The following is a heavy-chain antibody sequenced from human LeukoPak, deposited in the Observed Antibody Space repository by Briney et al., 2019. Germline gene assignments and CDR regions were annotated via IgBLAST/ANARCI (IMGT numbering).Heavy chain of an antibody. CDR3: AKDPSGVYDSSGYYYGRWAFDI. D-gene: IGHD3-22*01. CDR1: GFTFSSYG. Sequence: PGGSLRLSCAASGFTFSSYGMHGVRQAPGKGLEGVAVISYDGSNKYYADSVKGRFTISRDNSKNTLYLQMNSLRAEDTAVYYCAKDPSGVYDSSGYYYGRWAFDIWGQGTMVTVPS. J-gene: IGHJ3*02. CDR2: ISYDGSNK. V-gene: IGHV3-30*18.